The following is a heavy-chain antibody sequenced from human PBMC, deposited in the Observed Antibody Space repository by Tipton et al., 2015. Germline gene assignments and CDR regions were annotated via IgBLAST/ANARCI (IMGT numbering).Heavy chain of an antibody. Sequence: QSGPEVKKPGASVKVSCKASGYTFIDYYIHWVRQAPGQGLEWMGWINPKSGGTGLAQKFRGLVTLTRDTTNSTAYMELSNLGSDGTAVFYCARDVGGPLQSPDYWGQGTLVTVSS. D-gene: IGHD1-26*01. J-gene: IGHJ4*02. CDR3: ARDVGGPLQSPDY. CDR1: GYTFIDYY. V-gene: IGHV1-2*04. CDR2: INPKSGGT.